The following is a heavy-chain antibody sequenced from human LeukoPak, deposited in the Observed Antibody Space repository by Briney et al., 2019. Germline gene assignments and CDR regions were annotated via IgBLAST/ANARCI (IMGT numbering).Heavy chain of an antibody. CDR3: AKDRIADGRYSIDF. V-gene: IGHV3-23*01. CDR2: IISNGGGI. J-gene: IGHJ4*02. D-gene: IGHD2-21*01. Sequence: GGSLRLSCAASGFTFCRCRMRRVRGARGKGLEGVSVIISNGGGINYADSVRGRFFISRDNAANTLYLQKNSLRVEDTAVYYCAKDRIADGRYSIDFRGQGTLVSVSS. CDR1: GFTFCRCR.